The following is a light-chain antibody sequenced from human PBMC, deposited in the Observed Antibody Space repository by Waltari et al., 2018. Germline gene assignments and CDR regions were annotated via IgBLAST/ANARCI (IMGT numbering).Light chain of an antibody. Sequence: QSALTQPASVSGSPGQSITISCTGISSDIHNYKYVSWFQQHPGKAPRLMIYEVSNRPAGVSDRFSGSKSDNSAALVISGLQAEDEADYYCSSFTSSSNWVFGGGTKLTVL. CDR1: SSDIHNYKY. CDR3: SSFTSSSNWV. V-gene: IGLV2-14*01. J-gene: IGLJ3*02. CDR2: EVS.